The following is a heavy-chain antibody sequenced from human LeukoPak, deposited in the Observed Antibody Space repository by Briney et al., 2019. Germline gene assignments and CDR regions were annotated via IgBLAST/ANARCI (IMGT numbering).Heavy chain of an antibody. CDR1: GYTFTSHA. CDR2: INTNTGNP. CDR3: AREAYSSAYYFDY. V-gene: IGHV7-4-1*02. D-gene: IGHD5-18*01. Sequence: ASVKVSCKASGYTFTSHAMNWVRQAPGQGLEWMGWINTNTGNPSYARGFTGRFVFSLDTSVSTAYLQISSLKAEDTAVYYCAREAYSSAYYFDYWGQGTLVTVSS. J-gene: IGHJ4*02.